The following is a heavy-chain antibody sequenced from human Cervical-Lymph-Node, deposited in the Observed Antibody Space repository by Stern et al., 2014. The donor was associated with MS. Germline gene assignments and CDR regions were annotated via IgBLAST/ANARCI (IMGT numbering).Heavy chain of an antibody. V-gene: IGHV3-74*01. D-gene: IGHD1-14*01. J-gene: IGHJ4*02. Sequence: EVQLVESGGGLVQPGGSLRLSCAASGFTFSSYWMHWVRQAPGTGLVWVSRINSDGSSTTYADSVKGRFTISRDNAKNTLYLQMNSLRAEDTALYYCARGGRRSFDYWGQGTLVTVSS. CDR3: ARGGRRSFDY. CDR2: INSDGSST. CDR1: GFTFSSYW.